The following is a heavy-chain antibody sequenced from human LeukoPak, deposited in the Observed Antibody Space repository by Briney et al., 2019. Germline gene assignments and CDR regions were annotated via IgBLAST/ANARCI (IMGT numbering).Heavy chain of an antibody. CDR2: IYYSAST. J-gene: IGHJ4*02. CDR1: GGSISSYY. D-gene: IGHD1-26*01. V-gene: IGHV4-59*01. Sequence: PSETLSLTCTVSGGSISSYYWSWIRQPPGKGLEWIGYIYYSASTNYNPSLKSRVTISVDTSKNQFSLKLSSVTAADAAVYYCAREEWELLAFDYWGQGTLVTVSS. CDR3: AREEWELLAFDY.